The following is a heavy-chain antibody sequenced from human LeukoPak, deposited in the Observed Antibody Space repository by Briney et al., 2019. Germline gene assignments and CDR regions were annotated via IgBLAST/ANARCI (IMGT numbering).Heavy chain of an antibody. Sequence: PGGSLRLSCAASGFTFSSYSMNWVRQAPGKGLEWVSSISSSSSYIYYADSVKGRFTISRDNPKNSLYLQMNSLRADETAVYYCARLRPYSSTWYAYYGMDVWGQGTTVTVSS. J-gene: IGHJ6*02. V-gene: IGHV3-21*01. CDR1: GFTFSSYS. D-gene: IGHD6-13*01. CDR2: ISSSSSYI. CDR3: ARLRPYSSTWYAYYGMDV.